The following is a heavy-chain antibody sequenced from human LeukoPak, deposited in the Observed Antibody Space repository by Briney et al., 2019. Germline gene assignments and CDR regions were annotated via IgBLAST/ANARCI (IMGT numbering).Heavy chain of an antibody. CDR2: IYYSGST. CDR1: GGSISSGDYY. Sequence: SETLSLTCTVSGGSISSGDYYWSWIRQPPGKGLEWIGYIYYSGSTYYNPSLKSRVTISVDTSKNQFSLKPSSVTAADTAVYYCARAVDYGGNSWAFDIRGQGTMVTVSS. D-gene: IGHD4-23*01. J-gene: IGHJ3*02. V-gene: IGHV4-30-4*01. CDR3: ARAVDYGGNSWAFDI.